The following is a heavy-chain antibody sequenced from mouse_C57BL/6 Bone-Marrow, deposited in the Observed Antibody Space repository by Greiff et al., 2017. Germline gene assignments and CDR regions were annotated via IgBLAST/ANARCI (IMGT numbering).Heavy chain of an antibody. CDR2: SNPNYGTT. J-gene: IGHJ4*01. CDR1: GYSFTDYN. D-gene: IGHD2-4*01. Sequence: EVQLVESGPELVKPGASVKISCKASGYSFTDYNMNWVKQSNGKSLEWIGVSNPNYGTTSYNQKFKGKATLTVDQSSSTAYMQLNSLTSEDSAVYYCARGYDYDYAMDYWGQGTSVTVSS. CDR3: ARGYDYDYAMDY. V-gene: IGHV1-39*01.